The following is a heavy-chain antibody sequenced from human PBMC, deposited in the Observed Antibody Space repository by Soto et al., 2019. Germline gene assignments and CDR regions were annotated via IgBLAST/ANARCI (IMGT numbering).Heavy chain of an antibody. CDR1: GFTFSSYA. CDR3: AKGGLGELSIAYYYYYMDV. Sequence: GGSLRLSCAASGFTFSSYAMSWVRQAPGKGLEWVSAISGSGGSTYYADSVKGRFTISRDNSKNTLYLQMNSLRAEDTAVYYCAKGGLGELSIAYYYYYMDVWGKGTTVTVSS. V-gene: IGHV3-23*01. J-gene: IGHJ6*03. D-gene: IGHD3-10*01. CDR2: ISGSGGST.